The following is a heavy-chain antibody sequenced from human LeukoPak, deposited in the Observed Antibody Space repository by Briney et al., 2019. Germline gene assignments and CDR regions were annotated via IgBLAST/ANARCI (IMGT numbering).Heavy chain of an antibody. J-gene: IGHJ2*01. D-gene: IGHD3-16*01. CDR3: ARYAFRARYFDL. Sequence: GGSLRLSCVVSGFTFSSYWMSWVGQAPGKGLEWVANIKHHGSEKYYVDSVKGRCTLSRDDAKNSLYLQMSSLRAEDTAVYYCARYAFRARYFDLWGRGSLVTVST. CDR1: GFTFSSYW. CDR2: IKHHGSEK. V-gene: IGHV3-7*01.